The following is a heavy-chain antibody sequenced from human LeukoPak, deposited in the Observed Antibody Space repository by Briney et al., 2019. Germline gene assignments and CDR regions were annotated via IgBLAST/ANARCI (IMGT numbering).Heavy chain of an antibody. CDR2: IWYDGSNK. CDR3: ARGRSSSTSCSFDY. J-gene: IGHJ4*02. Sequence: GGSLRLSCAASGFTFSSYGMPWVRQAPGKGLEWVAVIWYDGSNKYYADSVKGRFTISRDNSKNTLYLQMNSLRAEDTAVYYCARGRSSSTSCSFDYWGQGTLVTVSS. D-gene: IGHD2-2*01. V-gene: IGHV3-33*01. CDR1: GFTFSSYG.